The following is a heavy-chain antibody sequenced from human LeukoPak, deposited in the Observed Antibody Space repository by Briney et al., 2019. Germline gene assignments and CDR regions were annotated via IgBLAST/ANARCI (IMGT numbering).Heavy chain of an antibody. Sequence: ASVKVSCKASGYTFTSYDIYWVRQATGQGLEWMGWMNPNSGNTGYAQKFQGRVTMTRNTSISTAYMELSSLRSEDTAVYYCARGLGHYDFWSGYYKGVGLGYYYYYYGMDVWGQGTTVTVSS. CDR1: GYTFTSYD. J-gene: IGHJ6*02. D-gene: IGHD3-3*01. CDR2: MNPNSGNT. V-gene: IGHV1-8*01. CDR3: ARGLGHYDFWSGYYKGVGLGYYYYYYGMDV.